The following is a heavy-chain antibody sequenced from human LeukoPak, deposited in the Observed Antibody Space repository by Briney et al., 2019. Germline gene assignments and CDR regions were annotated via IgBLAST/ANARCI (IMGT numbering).Heavy chain of an antibody. CDR3: ARDYDFWSGYYPDDI. CDR2: ISGDGGST. V-gene: IGHV3-43*02. D-gene: IGHD3-3*01. CDR1: EFTFDDYA. J-gene: IGHJ3*02. Sequence: PGGSLRLSCAASEFTFDDYAMHWVRQAPGKGLEWVSLISGDGGSTYYADSVKGRFTISRDNAKNSLYLQMSSLRAEDTAVYYCARDYDFWSGYYPDDIWGQGTMVTVSS.